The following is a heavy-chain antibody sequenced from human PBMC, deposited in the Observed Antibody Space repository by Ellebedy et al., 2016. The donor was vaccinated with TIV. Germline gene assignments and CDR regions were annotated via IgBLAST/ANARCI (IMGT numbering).Heavy chain of an antibody. Sequence: GGSLRLXCTASGFTFGDYAMSWFRQAPGKGLEWVGFIRSKAYGGTTEYAASVKGRFTISRDDSKSIAYLQMNSLKTEDTAVYYCTRVSGSSSWYGAFDIWGQGTMVTVSS. CDR2: IRSKAYGGTT. D-gene: IGHD6-13*01. J-gene: IGHJ3*02. CDR1: GFTFGDYA. V-gene: IGHV3-49*03. CDR3: TRVSGSSSWYGAFDI.